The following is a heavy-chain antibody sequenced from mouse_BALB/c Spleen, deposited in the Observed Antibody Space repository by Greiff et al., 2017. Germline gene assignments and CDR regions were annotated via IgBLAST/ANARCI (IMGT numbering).Heavy chain of an antibody. CDR3: ARGSVLRLWFAY. V-gene: IGHV3-2*02. Sequence: EVQRVESGPGLVKPSQSLSLTCTVTGYSITSDYAWYWIRQFPGNKLEWMGYISYSGSTSYNPPLKSRISITRDTAKNQFFLQLNSVTTEDTATYYCARGSVLRLWFAYWGQGTLVTVSA. CDR2: ISYSGST. D-gene: IGHD1-2*01. CDR1: GYSITSDYA. J-gene: IGHJ3*01.